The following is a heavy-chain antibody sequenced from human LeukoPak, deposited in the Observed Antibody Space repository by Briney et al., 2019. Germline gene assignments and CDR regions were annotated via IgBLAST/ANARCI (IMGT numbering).Heavy chain of an antibody. Sequence: GGSLRLSCAASGFIFSTYSINWVRQAPGKGLEWVSHISSSSSSIYYADSVKGRFSISRDNAKNSLYLQMNSLRDEDTAVYYCARSGYGSRWYFFDHWSQGTLVTVSS. CDR3: ARSGYGSRWYFFDH. V-gene: IGHV3-48*02. CDR2: ISSSSSSI. CDR1: GFIFSTYS. D-gene: IGHD6-13*01. J-gene: IGHJ4*02.